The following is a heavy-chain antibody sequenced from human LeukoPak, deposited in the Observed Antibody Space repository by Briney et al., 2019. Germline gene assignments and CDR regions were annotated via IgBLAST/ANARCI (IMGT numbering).Heavy chain of an antibody. CDR1: GGSISSGSYH. CDR3: ARRGRSNWFDP. Sequence: SETLSLTCTVSGGSISSGSYHWTWIRQSAGKGLEWIGRMYTSGSTNYNPSLKSRGTISVDTSKNQLFLKLSSVTAADTAVYYCARRGRSNWFDPWGQGTLVTVSS. J-gene: IGHJ5*02. V-gene: IGHV4-61*02. CDR2: MYTSGST.